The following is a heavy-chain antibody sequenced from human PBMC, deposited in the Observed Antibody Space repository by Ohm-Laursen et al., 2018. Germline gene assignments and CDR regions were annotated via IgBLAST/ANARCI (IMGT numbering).Heavy chain of an antibody. V-gene: IGHV3-48*03. CDR2: ISSSGSTI. D-gene: IGHD3-10*01. Sequence: SLRLSCTASRFTFSSYEMNWARQPPGKGLEWVSYISSSGSTIYHADSVKGRFTISRDNAKNSLYLQMNSLRAEDTAVYYCARLATGSSSYYFDYWGQGTLVTVSS. J-gene: IGHJ4*02. CDR3: ARLATGSSSYYFDY. CDR1: RFTFSSYE.